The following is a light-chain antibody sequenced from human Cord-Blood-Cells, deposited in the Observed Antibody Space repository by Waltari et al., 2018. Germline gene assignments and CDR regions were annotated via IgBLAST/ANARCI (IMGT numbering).Light chain of an antibody. Sequence: QSALTQPASVSGSPGQSITISCTGTSSDVGGYNYVSGYQQHPGKDPKLMIYDVSNRPCGVSNRCSSSNSGNTASLTFSGLQGEDEADYGWGSDTRSSAPVVFGGGTRL. J-gene: IGLJ2*01. CDR2: DVS. V-gene: IGLV2-14*01. CDR3: GSDTRSSAPVV. CDR1: SSDVGGYNY.